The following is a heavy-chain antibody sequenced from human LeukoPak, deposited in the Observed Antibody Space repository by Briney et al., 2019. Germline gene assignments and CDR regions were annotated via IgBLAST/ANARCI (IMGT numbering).Heavy chain of an antibody. D-gene: IGHD3-10*01. J-gene: IGHJ4*02. CDR3: ASGSQTDYYFDY. V-gene: IGHV3-30-3*01. Sequence: GRSLRLSCAASGFSFSNYAIMHWVRQAPGKGLEWLAVISYDGTNKYYADSVKGRFTISRDNSKNTLYLQMNSLRPEDTAVYFCASGSQTDYYFDYWGQGTLVTVSS. CDR1: GFSFSNYA. CDR2: ISYDGTNK.